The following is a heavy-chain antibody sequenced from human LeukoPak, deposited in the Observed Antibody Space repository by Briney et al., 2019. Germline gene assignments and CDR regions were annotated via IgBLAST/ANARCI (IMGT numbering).Heavy chain of an antibody. Sequence: EASVKVSCKASGYTFSGYHIHWVRQAPGQGLEWMGWINPNSGGSNYAQKFQGRVTMTRDTSISTAYMELSRLRSDDTAMYYCARSRRSGYEPGAANYYYYYMDVWGKGTTVTVSS. J-gene: IGHJ6*03. D-gene: IGHD5-12*01. CDR1: GYTFSGYH. V-gene: IGHV1-2*02. CDR3: ARSRRSGYEPGAANYYYYYMDV. CDR2: INPNSGGS.